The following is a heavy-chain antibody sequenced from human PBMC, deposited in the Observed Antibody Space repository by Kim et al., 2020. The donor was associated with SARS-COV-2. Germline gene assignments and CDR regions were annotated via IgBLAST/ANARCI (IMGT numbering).Heavy chain of an antibody. V-gene: IGHV3-30*04. CDR3: ARDGSTLKYYSDSRGYSLSFDY. J-gene: IGHJ4*02. D-gene: IGHD3-22*01. CDR1: GFTFSSYA. CDR2: ISYDGSNK. Sequence: GGSLRLSCAASGFTFSSYAMHWVRQAPGKGLEWVAVISYDGSNKYYADSVKGRFTISRDNSKNTLYLQMNSLRPEDTAVYYCARDGSTLKYYSDSRGYSLSFDYWGQGTLVTVSS.